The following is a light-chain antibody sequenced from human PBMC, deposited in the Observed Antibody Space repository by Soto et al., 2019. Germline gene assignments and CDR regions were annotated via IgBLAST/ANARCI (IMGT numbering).Light chain of an antibody. V-gene: IGKV3-15*01. J-gene: IGKJ1*01. CDR2: GAT. Sequence: EIVLTQSPGTLSVYPGERANLSCRASQSVSSKLAWYQQKPGQAPRLLFDGATTGATGTPARFSGSGSETEFTLSISCLQAEDFAVYYCQQYNNWPGTFGQGTKVEI. CDR1: QSVSSK. CDR3: QQYNNWPGT.